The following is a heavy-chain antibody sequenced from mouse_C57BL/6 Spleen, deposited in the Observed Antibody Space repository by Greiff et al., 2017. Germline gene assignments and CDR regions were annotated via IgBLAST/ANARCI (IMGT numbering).Heavy chain of an antibody. CDR2: IDPETGGT. D-gene: IGHD2-2*01. CDR1: GYTFTDYE. Sequence: QVQLQQSGAELVRPGASVTLSCKASGYTFTDYEMHWVKQTPVHGLEWIGAIDPETGGTAYNQKFKGKAILTADKSSSTAYMERRSLTSEDSAVDYGTRGLKFAYWGQGTLVTVSA. J-gene: IGHJ3*01. V-gene: IGHV1-15*01. CDR3: TRGLKFAY.